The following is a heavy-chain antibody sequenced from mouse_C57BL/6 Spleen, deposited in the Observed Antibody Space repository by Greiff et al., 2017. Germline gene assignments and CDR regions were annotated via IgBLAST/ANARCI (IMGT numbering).Heavy chain of an antibody. CDR3: SYYYGSSLSPYFDY. J-gene: IGHJ2*01. D-gene: IGHD1-1*01. V-gene: IGHV1-15*01. CDR1: GYTFTDYE. CDR2: IDPETGGT. Sequence: QVQLQQSGAELVRPGASVTLSCKASGYTFTDYEMHWVKQTPVHGLEWIGAIDPETGGTAYNQKFKGKAILTADKSSSTAYMELRSLTSEDSAVYYCSYYYGSSLSPYFDYWGQGTTLTVSS.